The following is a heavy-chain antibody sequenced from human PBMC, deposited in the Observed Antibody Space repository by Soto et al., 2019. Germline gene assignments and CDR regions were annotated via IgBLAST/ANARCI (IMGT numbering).Heavy chain of an antibody. V-gene: IGHV3-30-3*01. CDR2: ISYYGSNK. J-gene: IGHJ4*01. D-gene: IGHD3-22*01. Sequence: QVQLVESGGGVVQPGRSLRLSCAASGFTFSSYAMHWVRQARGKGLEWVAVISYYGSNKYYAESVKGRFTIFRDNSKNTLYLQMNILRTEVTAVYYLARPVSGSWGNFFYYCGHGPLVTVSS. CDR1: GFTFSSYA. CDR3: ARPVSGSWGNFFYY.